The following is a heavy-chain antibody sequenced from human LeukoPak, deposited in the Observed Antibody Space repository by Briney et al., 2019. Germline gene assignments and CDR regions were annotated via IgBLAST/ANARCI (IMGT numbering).Heavy chain of an antibody. CDR1: GFTFSAYA. V-gene: IGHV3-23*01. J-gene: IGHJ6*02. D-gene: IGHD3-10*02. Sequence: GWSLRLSCQASGFTFSAYAMTWVRQAPARGLEWVSSIGSDNKPHYSESVKGRFAISRDNSTSMLFLQLNSLRAEDTALYYCARDLHYYVAMSVWGQGTTVTVSS. CDR2: IGSDNKP. CDR3: ARDLHYYVAMSV.